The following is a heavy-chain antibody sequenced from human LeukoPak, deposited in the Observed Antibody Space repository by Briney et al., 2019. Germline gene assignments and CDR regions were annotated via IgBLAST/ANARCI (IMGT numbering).Heavy chain of an antibody. CDR2: ISGDGAKP. J-gene: IGHJ4*02. V-gene: IGHV3-23*01. D-gene: IGHD6-19*01. CDR1: GFPFSSYA. Sequence: PGGSLRLPCAASGFPFSSYAMAWVRQAPGQGLEWVSAISGDGAKPYYADSVKGRFTISRDNSKNTLYLQMNSLRAADTALYYCARERSGGWPFDYWGQGTLVTVSS. CDR3: ARERSGGWPFDY.